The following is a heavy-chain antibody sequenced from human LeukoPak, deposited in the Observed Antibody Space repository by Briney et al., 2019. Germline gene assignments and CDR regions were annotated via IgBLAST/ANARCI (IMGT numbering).Heavy chain of an antibody. CDR2: IRSEAYGGTT. D-gene: IGHD5-18*01. CDR1: GFTFGDHA. J-gene: IGHJ6*02. CDR3: ARGPIHLWLYYGMDL. V-gene: IGHV3-49*04. Sequence: SGGSLRLSCTTSGFTFGDHAMCWVRQAPGKGLEWVGFIRSEAYGGTTEYAASVKGRFTISRDDSRGIAYLQINSLKTEDTALYYCARGPIHLWLYYGMDLWGQGTTVTVSS.